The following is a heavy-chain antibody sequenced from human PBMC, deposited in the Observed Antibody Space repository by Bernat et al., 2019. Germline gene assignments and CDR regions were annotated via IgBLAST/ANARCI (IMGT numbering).Heavy chain of an antibody. Sequence: QLQLQESGPGLVKPSETLSLTCTVSGGSISSSSYYWGWIRQPPGKGLEWIGSIYYSGSTYYNPSLKSRVTISVDTSKNQFSPKLSSVTAADTAVYYCAIKGYCSGGSCRHYWGQGTLVTVSS. V-gene: IGHV4-39*01. J-gene: IGHJ4*02. D-gene: IGHD2-15*01. CDR2: IYYSGST. CDR1: GGSISSSSYY. CDR3: AIKGYCSGGSCRHY.